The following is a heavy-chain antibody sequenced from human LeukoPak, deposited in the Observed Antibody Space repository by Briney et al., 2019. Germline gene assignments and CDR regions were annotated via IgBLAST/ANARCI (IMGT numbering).Heavy chain of an antibody. D-gene: IGHD2/OR15-2a*01. J-gene: IGHJ4*02. Sequence: PGQSLRLSCTASGFTFNIYSMYWICQAPGKGLELVSGIRHSSGKTYYADSVKGRFTISTDNTKNILFLQMHSLRADDTALYYFAKDQETESRLDSWGQGTLVTVSS. CDR1: GFTFNIYS. CDR3: AKDQETESRLDS. CDR2: IRHSSGKT. V-gene: IGHV3-23*01.